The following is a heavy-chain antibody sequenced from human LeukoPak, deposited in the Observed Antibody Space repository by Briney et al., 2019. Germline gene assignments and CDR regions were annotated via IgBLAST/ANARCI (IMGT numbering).Heavy chain of an antibody. CDR1: GGTFSSYA. V-gene: IGHV1-69*13. J-gene: IGHJ4*02. D-gene: IGHD5-18*01. CDR2: IIPIFGTA. CDR3: ARENTAMVYFDY. Sequence: SVKVSCKASGGTFSSYAISWVRQAPGQGLKWMGGIIPIFGTANYAQKFQGRVTITADESTSTAYMELSSLRSEDTAVYYCARENTAMVYFDYWGQGTLVTVSS.